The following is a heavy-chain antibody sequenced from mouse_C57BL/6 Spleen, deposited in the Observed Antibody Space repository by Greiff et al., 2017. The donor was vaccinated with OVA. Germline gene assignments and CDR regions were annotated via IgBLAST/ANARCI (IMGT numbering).Heavy chain of an antibody. Sequence: QVQLQQSGAELARPGASVKLSCKASGYTFTSYGISWVKQRTGQGLEWIGEIYPRSGNTYYNEKFKGKATLTADKSSSTAYMELRSLTSEDSAVYFCARRGFTTVELYYFDYWGQGTTLTVSS. D-gene: IGHD1-1*01. CDR3: ARRGFTTVELYYFDY. CDR1: GYTFTSYG. CDR2: IYPRSGNT. J-gene: IGHJ2*01. V-gene: IGHV1-81*01.